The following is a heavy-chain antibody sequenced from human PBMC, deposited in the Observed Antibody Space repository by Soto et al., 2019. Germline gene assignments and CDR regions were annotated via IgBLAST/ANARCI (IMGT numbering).Heavy chain of an antibody. CDR2: IYYSGST. CDR3: ARDSSYGSGSGY. V-gene: IGHV4-31*03. CDR1: GGSISSGGYY. Sequence: QVQLQESGPGLVKPSQTLSLTCTVSGGSISSGGYYWSWIRQHPGKGLEWIGYIYYSGSTYYNPSLKSRXXIXVVXSKNQFSLKLSSVTAADTAVYYCARDSSYGSGSGYWGQGTLVTVSS. D-gene: IGHD3-10*01. J-gene: IGHJ4*02.